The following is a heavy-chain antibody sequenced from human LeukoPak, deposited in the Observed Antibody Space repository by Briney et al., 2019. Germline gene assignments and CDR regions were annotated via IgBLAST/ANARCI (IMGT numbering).Heavy chain of an antibody. CDR3: AGYRLGY. CDR1: GFTFSSYS. D-gene: IGHD3-16*01. CDR2: INHSGST. Sequence: PGGSLRLSCAASGFTFSSYSMNWVRQAPGKGLEWIGEINHSGSTNYNPSLKSRVSISVDTSKNQFSLNLRSVTAADTAVYYCAGYRLGYWGQGTLVTVSS. J-gene: IGHJ4*02. V-gene: IGHV4-34*08.